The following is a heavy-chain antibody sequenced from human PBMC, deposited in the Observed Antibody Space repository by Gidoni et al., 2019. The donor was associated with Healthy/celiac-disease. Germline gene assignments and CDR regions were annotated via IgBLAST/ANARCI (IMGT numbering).Heavy chain of an antibody. CDR2: IYSGGST. V-gene: IGHV3-66*01. J-gene: IGHJ4*02. Sequence: AASGVTVSSNYMSWVRQAPGKGLEWVSVIYSGGSTYYADSVKGRFTISRDNSKNTLYLQMNSLRAEDTAVYYCARDYYGSGSDYWGQGTLVTVSS. D-gene: IGHD3-10*01. CDR1: GVTVSSNY. CDR3: ARDYYGSGSDY.